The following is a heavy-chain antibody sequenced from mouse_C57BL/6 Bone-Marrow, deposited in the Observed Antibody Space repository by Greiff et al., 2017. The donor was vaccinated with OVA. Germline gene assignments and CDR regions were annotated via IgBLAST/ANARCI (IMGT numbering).Heavy chain of an antibody. CDR3: ARVWGNYFYWYFDV. CDR2: ISYDGSN. CDR1: GYSITSGYY. J-gene: IGHJ1*03. V-gene: IGHV3-6*01. D-gene: IGHD2-1*01. Sequence: EVKLEESGPGLVKPSQSLSLTCSVTGYSITSGYYWNWIRQFPGNKLEWMGYISYDGSNNYNPSLKNRISITRDTSKKQFFLKLNSVTTEDTATYYCARVWGNYFYWYFDVWGTGTTVTVSS.